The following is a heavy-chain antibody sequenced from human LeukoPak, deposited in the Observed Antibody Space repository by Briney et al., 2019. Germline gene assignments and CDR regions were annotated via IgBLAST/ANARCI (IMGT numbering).Heavy chain of an antibody. Sequence: GGSLRLSCAASRFTLSDYYMSWIRQAPGKGLEWVSYSSSSGSTIYYADSVKGRFAISRDNAKNSLYLQMNSLRAEDTAVYYCARRRDFIDYWGQGTLVTVSS. J-gene: IGHJ4*02. CDR1: RFTLSDYY. D-gene: IGHD3/OR15-3a*01. CDR3: ARRRDFIDY. CDR2: SSSSGSTI. V-gene: IGHV3-11*01.